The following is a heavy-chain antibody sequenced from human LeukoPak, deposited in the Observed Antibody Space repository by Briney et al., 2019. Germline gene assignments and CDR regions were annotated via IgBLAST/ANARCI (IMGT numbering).Heavy chain of an antibody. J-gene: IGHJ3*02. Sequence: ASETLSLTCAVYGGSFSGYYWSWIRQPPGKGLEWIGEINHSGSTNYNPSLKSRVTISVDTSKNQFSLKLSSVTAADTAVYYCAREWDIVVVQAFDIWGQGTMVTVSS. CDR1: GGSFSGYY. V-gene: IGHV4-34*01. CDR2: INHSGST. D-gene: IGHD2-15*01. CDR3: AREWDIVVVQAFDI.